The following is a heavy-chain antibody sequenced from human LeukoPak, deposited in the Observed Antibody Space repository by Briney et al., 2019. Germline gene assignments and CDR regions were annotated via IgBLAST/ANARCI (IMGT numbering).Heavy chain of an antibody. CDR3: ARDILPSGSRAFDI. V-gene: IGHV3-33*01. CDR2: ISSDGTIK. D-gene: IGHD3-10*01. Sequence: GGSLRLSCAVSGFTVSDYGIHWVRQAPGKGLEWVTIISSDGTIKYADSVKGRFTVSRDSSKNTVYLQMNSLRAEDTAVYYCARDILPSGSRAFDIWGQGTMVTVSS. J-gene: IGHJ3*02. CDR1: GFTVSDYG.